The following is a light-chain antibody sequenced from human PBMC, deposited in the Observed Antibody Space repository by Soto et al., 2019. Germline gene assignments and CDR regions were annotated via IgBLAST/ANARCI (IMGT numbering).Light chain of an antibody. J-gene: IGKJ1*01. CDR2: AAS. V-gene: IGKV1-8*01. CDR1: QGISSY. Sequence: AIRMTQSPSSFSASTGDRVTITCRASQGISSYLAWYQQKPGKAPKLLIYAASTLQSGVPSRFSGSGSGTDFTLTISCLQSEDFATYYCQQYNSYSRTWTFGQGTKVDIK. CDR3: QQYNSYSRTWT.